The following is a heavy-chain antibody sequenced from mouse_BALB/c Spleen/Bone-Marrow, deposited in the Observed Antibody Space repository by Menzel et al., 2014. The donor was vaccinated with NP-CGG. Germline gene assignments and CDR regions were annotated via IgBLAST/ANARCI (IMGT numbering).Heavy chain of an antibody. D-gene: IGHD1-1*01. CDR3: ASYVYGYYFDY. CDR2: IDPANVNT. Sequence: QLQQSGAELVKPGASVKLSCTASGFNIKDTYMHWVKQRPEQGLEWIGRIDPANVNTKYDPKFQGKATITADTSSNTAYLQLSSLTSEDTAVYYCASYVYGYYFDYWGQGTTLTVSS. CDR1: GFNIKDTY. V-gene: IGHV14-3*02. J-gene: IGHJ2*01.